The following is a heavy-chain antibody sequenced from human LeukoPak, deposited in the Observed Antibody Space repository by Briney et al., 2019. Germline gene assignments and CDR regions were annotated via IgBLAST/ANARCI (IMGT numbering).Heavy chain of an antibody. J-gene: IGHJ4*02. V-gene: IGHV1-18*01. CDR3: ARVIVVVPAAMGLADY. Sequence: ASVKVSCKASGYTSTSYGISWVRQAPGQGLEWMGWISAYNGNTNYAQKLQGRVTMTTDTSTSTAYMELRSLRSDDTAVYYCARVIVVVPAAMGLADYWGQGTLVTVSS. D-gene: IGHD2-2*01. CDR2: ISAYNGNT. CDR1: GYTSTSYG.